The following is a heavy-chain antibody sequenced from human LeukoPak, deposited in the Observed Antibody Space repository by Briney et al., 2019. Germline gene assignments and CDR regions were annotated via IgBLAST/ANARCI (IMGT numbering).Heavy chain of an antibody. CDR2: IYDSENL. Sequence: SETLSLTCTVSGDFIRGWYWSWIRQPPGKGLEWIAYIYDSENLNYSPSLKSRVSISVDTSNNQFSLTLTSVAAADTAVYYCARRGGYDNFYFDYWGQGALVTVSS. D-gene: IGHD5-12*01. CDR3: ARRGGYDNFYFDY. V-gene: IGHV4-59*01. J-gene: IGHJ4*02. CDR1: GDFIRGWY.